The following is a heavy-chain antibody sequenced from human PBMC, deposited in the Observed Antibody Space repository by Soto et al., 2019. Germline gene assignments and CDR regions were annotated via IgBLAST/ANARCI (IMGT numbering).Heavy chain of an antibody. CDR3: AKDRSSTSCYAFDY. J-gene: IGHJ4*02. CDR1: GFTFSNYA. V-gene: IGHV3-23*01. Sequence: EVQLLESGGGLVQPGGSLRLYCAASGFTFSNYAMSWARQAPGKGLGWVSAIRGSGGTTHYADSVKGRFTISRDNSKNTLYLQMNSLRVEDTAVYYCAKDRSSTSCYAFDYWGQGSLVTVSS. D-gene: IGHD2-2*01. CDR2: IRGSGGTT.